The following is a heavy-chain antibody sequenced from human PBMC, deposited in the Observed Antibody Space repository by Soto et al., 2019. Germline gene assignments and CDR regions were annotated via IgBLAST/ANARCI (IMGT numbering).Heavy chain of an antibody. J-gene: IGHJ4*02. CDR1: GFTFSTYT. D-gene: IGHD3-22*01. Sequence: PGGSLRLSCAASGFTFSTYTMNWVRQAPGKGLEWVSYISSSSGTIYYADSVKGRFTISRDNAKNSLYLHMNSLRDEDTAVYFCARGLMSYYSSGYSETHISSADYWGQGTLVTVSS. CDR2: ISSSSGTI. CDR3: ARGLMSYYSSGYSETHISSADY. V-gene: IGHV3-48*02.